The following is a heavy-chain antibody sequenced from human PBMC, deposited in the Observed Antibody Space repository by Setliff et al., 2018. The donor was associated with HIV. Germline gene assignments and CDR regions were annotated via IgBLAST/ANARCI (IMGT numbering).Heavy chain of an antibody. CDR1: GFTFSSYW. J-gene: IGHJ4*02. Sequence: GGSLRLSCAASGFTFSSYWMHWVRQAPGKGLVWVSRINSDGSSTSYADSVKGRFTISRDNAKNTLYLHMNSLRAEDTAVYYCVRGYSRGWYDAGYDYWGQRTLVTSPQ. CDR2: INSDGSST. CDR3: VRGYSRGWYDAGYDY. D-gene: IGHD6-19*01. V-gene: IGHV3-74*01.